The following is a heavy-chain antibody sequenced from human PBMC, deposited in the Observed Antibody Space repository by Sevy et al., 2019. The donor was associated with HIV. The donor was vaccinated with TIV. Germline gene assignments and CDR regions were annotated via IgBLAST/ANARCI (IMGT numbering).Heavy chain of an antibody. CDR1: GFTFSSYW. CDR2: IKQDGSEK. Sequence: GGSLRLSCAASGFTFSSYWMSWVRQAPGKGLEWVANIKQDGSEKYYVDSVKGRFTISRDNAKNSLYLQKNSLRAEDTAVYYCARAVGGAYDFWSGYDTGNWFDPWGQGTLVTVSS. CDR3: ARAVGGAYDFWSGYDTGNWFDP. V-gene: IGHV3-7*01. J-gene: IGHJ5*02. D-gene: IGHD3-3*01.